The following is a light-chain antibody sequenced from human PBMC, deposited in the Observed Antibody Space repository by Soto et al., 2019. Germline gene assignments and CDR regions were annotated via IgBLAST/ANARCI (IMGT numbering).Light chain of an antibody. CDR2: RAS. V-gene: IGKV1-5*03. J-gene: IGKJ4*01. CDR3: QHYTSYPVT. Sequence: DMQMTQSPSTLSASVGDTVTITCRASQSISSWLAWYQQKRGKAPKLLIHRASTLKSGVPSRFSGSGFGTEFTLTISSLQPDDFATYYCQHYTSYPVTFGGGTEVEI. CDR1: QSISSW.